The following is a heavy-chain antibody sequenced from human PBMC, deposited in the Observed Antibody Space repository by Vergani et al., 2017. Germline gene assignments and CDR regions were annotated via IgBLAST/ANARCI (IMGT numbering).Heavy chain of an antibody. CDR3: ARGRYCSSTSWYAPYYYYMDV. CDR2: ISAYNGNT. D-gene: IGHD2-2*01. CDR1: SYTFTSYG. V-gene: IGHV1-18*01. Sequence: QVQLVQSGAEVKKPGASVKVSCKASSYTFTSYGISWVRQAPGQGLEWMGWISAYNGNTNYAQKLQGRVTMTTDTSTSTAYMELRSLRSDDTAVYYCARGRYCSSTSWYAPYYYYMDVWGKGTTVTVSS. J-gene: IGHJ6*03.